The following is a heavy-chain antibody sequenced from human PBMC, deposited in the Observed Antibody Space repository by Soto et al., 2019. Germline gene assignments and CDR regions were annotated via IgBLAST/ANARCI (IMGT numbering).Heavy chain of an antibody. V-gene: IGHV4-34*01. J-gene: IGHJ4*02. D-gene: IGHD3-10*01. CDR3: ARGYVSPDY. Sequence: SETLSLTCAVYGGSFSGYYWSWIRQPPGKGLEWIGEINHSGSTNYNPSLKSRVTISVDTSKNQFSLKLSSVTAADTAVYYCARGYVSPDYWGQGTLVTSPQ. CDR1: GGSFSGYY. CDR2: INHSGST.